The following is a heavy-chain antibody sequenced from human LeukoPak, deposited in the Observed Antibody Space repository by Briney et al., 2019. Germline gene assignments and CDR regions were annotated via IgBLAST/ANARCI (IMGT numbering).Heavy chain of an antibody. CDR1: GYTFTSYD. J-gene: IGHJ4*02. D-gene: IGHD3-22*01. V-gene: IGHV1-8*03. Sequence: ASVKVSCKASGYTFTSYDINWVLQATGQGLEWMGWMNPDSTNTGYAQRFQGRVTITRNTSISTAYMELSSLRSEDTAVYYCARSSSGYYDFDYWGQGTLVTVSS. CDR3: ARSSSGYYDFDY. CDR2: MNPDSTNT.